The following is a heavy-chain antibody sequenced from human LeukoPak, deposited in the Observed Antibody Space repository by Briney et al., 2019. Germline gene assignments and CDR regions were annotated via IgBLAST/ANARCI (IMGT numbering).Heavy chain of an antibody. V-gene: IGHV1-46*03. J-gene: IGHJ6*02. Sequence: GASVKVSCKASGYTFTSYYMHWVRQAPGQGLEWMGIINPSGGSTSYAQKFQGRVTMTRDTSTSTVYMELSSLRSEDTAVYYCASVAPIAEDGYKLQGYYYYGMDVWGQGTTVTVSS. CDR1: GYTFTSYY. CDR3: ASVAPIAEDGYKLQGYYYYGMDV. D-gene: IGHD5-24*01. CDR2: INPSGGST.